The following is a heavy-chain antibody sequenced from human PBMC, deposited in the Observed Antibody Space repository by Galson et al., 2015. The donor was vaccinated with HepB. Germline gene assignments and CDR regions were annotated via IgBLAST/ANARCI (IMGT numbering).Heavy chain of an antibody. CDR2: IIPSGGDT. J-gene: IGHJ4*02. V-gene: IGHV1-46*01. D-gene: IGHD1-26*01. Sequence: SVKVSCKASRYIFANYYIHWVRQAPGQGLEWLGIIIPSGGDTRYAQKFQGRVTMTRDTSTNTVYMELSSLTPEDTAVYYCARDSLGSYQFDYWGQGTLVGVSS. CDR1: RYIFANYY. CDR3: ARDSLGSYQFDY.